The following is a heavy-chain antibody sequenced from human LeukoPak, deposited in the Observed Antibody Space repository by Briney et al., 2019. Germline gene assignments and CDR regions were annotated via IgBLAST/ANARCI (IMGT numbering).Heavy chain of an antibody. D-gene: IGHD3-3*01. CDR3: ARRITIFGVVIMGVDWFDP. J-gene: IGHJ5*02. Sequence: SETLSLTCTVSGGSISSYYWSWIRQPPGKGLEWIGYIYYSGSTNYNPPLKSRVTISVDTSKNQFSLKLSSVTAADTAVYYCARRITIFGVVIMGVDWFDPWGQGTLVTVSS. CDR2: IYYSGST. V-gene: IGHV4-59*08. CDR1: GGSISSYY.